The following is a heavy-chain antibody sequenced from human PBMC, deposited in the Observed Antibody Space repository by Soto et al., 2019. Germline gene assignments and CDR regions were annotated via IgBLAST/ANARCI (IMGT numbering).Heavy chain of an antibody. J-gene: IGHJ4*02. V-gene: IGHV1-18*04. Sequence: QVQLVQSGAEVKKPGASVKVSCQASGYTFTSYGISWVRQAPGQGLEWMGGISAYNGNTNYAKKLQGRVTMTTDTYTSTAYMELRRLRSDDTAVYYCARDLYPLERDFGSGYDYWGQGTLVTVSS. CDR2: ISAYNGNT. D-gene: IGHD3-3*01. CDR3: ARDLYPLERDFGSGYDY. CDR1: GYTFTSYG.